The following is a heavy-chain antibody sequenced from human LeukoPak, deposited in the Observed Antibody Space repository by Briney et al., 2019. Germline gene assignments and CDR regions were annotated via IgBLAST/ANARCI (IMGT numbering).Heavy chain of an antibody. J-gene: IGHJ6*03. CDR2: IYYSGST. CDR3: ARRRFLEYSDPATYYYYYYMDV. D-gene: IGHD3-3*01. V-gene: IGHV4-61*05. Sequence: SETLSLTCTVSGGSISSSYSYWGWIRQPPGKGLEWIGYIYYSGSTNYNPSLKSRVTISVDTSKNQFPLKLSSVTAADTAVYYCARRRFLEYSDPATYYYYYYMDVWGKGTTVTVSS. CDR1: GGSISSSYSY.